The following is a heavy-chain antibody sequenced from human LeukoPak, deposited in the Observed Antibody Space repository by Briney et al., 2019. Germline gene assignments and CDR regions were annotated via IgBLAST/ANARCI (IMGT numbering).Heavy chain of an antibody. CDR1: GFTFSSYS. Sequence: PGGSLRLSCAAPGFTFSSYSMNWVRQAPGKGLEWVSAISRSDASTYYADSVKGRFTISRDNSKNTLYLQMNSLRAEDTAVYYCAKRTSENYYFDYWGQGTLVTVSS. J-gene: IGHJ4*02. CDR2: ISRSDAST. D-gene: IGHD1-7*01. V-gene: IGHV3-23*01. CDR3: AKRTSENYYFDY.